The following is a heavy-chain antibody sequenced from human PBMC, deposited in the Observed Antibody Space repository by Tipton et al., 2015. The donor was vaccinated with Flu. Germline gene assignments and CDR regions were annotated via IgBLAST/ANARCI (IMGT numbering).Heavy chain of an antibody. V-gene: IGHV3-7*01. CDR2: IEEDGSQI. D-gene: IGHD1-20*01. CDR1: GYTFSTYW. Sequence: SLRLSCAASGYTFSTYWMSWVRQAPGKGLEWVAHIEEDGSQIYYVDSVKGRFSISRDNAKNSLYLQMNSLRAEDTAVYYCVCWGNDHSNWNGWGQGTLVTVSS. J-gene: IGHJ4*02. CDR3: VCWGNDHSNWNG.